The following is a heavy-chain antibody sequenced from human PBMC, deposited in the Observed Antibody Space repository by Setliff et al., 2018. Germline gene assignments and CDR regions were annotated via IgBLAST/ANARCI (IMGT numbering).Heavy chain of an antibody. CDR1: GFIFSSYE. Sequence: GGSLRLSCAVSGFIFSSYEMNWVRQAPGKGLEWVSSITTSGSATYYADSVRGRFTVSRDNARNSLYLQMNNLRAEDTAVYYCARDEVNCSGSKCYSGFDSWGQGTLVTVSS. D-gene: IGHD2-15*01. CDR3: ARDEVNCSGSKCYSGFDS. V-gene: IGHV3-48*03. J-gene: IGHJ4*02. CDR2: ITTSGSAT.